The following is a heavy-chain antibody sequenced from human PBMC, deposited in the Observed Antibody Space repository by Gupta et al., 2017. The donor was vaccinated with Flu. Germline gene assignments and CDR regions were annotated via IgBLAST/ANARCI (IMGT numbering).Heavy chain of an antibody. CDR3: TKDPQGPTDDVFDI. CDR2: ISWDSVSI. V-gene: IGHV3-9*01. CDR1: GFPFDDYA. Sequence: EVQLVESGGGLVQPGRSLRLSCAASGFPFDDYAMHWVRQAPGKGLEWVSGISWDSVSIAYVDSVKGRFTISRDNAKNSLYLQMNSLRAEDTALYYCTKDPQGPTDDVFDIWGQGTMVTVSS. J-gene: IGHJ3*02.